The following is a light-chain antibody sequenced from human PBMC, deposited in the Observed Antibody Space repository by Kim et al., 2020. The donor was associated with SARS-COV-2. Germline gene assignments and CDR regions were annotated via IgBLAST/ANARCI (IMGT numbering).Light chain of an antibody. J-gene: IGLJ3*02. CDR3: AAWDGSLSGWM. CDR2: SNN. V-gene: IGLV1-44*01. CDR1: SSNIGSNT. Sequence: QSVLTQPPSASGTPGQRVTISCSGSSSNIGSNTVNWYQQLPGRAPKLLIYSNNQRPSGVPDRFSGSKSGTSASLAISGLQSEDETDYYCAAWDGSLSGWMFGGGTQLTVL.